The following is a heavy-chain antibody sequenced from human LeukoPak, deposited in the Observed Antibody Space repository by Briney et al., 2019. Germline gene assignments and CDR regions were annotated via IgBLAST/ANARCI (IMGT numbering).Heavy chain of an antibody. Sequence: GASVKVSCKASGGTFSSYAISWVRQAPGQGLEWMGRIIPILGIANYAQKFQGRATITADKSTSTAYMELSSLRSEDTAVYYCARDCTNGVCYRGDWFDPWGQGTLVTVSS. CDR1: GGTFSSYA. CDR2: IIPILGIA. V-gene: IGHV1-69*04. CDR3: ARDCTNGVCYRGDWFDP. J-gene: IGHJ5*02. D-gene: IGHD2-8*01.